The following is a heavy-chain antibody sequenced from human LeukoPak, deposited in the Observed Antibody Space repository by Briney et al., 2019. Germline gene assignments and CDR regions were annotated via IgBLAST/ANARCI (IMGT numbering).Heavy chain of an antibody. J-gene: IGHJ4*02. V-gene: IGHV3-9*01. CDR2: ISWNSGSI. CDR3: AKEDFSGSFDY. Sequence: PGRSLRLSCAASGFTFDDYAMHWVRQAPGKGLEWVSGISWNSGSIGYADSVKGRFTISRDNAKNSPYLQMNSLRAEDTALYYCAKEDFSGSFDYWGQGTLVTVSS. D-gene: IGHD2-15*01. CDR1: GFTFDDYA.